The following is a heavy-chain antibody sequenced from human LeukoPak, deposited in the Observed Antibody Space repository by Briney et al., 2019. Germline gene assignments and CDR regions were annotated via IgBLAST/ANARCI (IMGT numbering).Heavy chain of an antibody. D-gene: IGHD2-2*01. CDR3: AKSGEVVPAAANYYYYMDV. V-gene: IGHV3-48*04. Sequence: PGGSLRLSCAASGFTFSSYNMNWVRQAPGKGLEWVSYISSSSSTIYYADSVKGRFTISRDNAKNSLYLQMNSLRAEDTAVYYCAKSGEVVPAAANYYYYMDVWGKGTTVTVSS. CDR1: GFTFSSYN. CDR2: ISSSSSTI. J-gene: IGHJ6*03.